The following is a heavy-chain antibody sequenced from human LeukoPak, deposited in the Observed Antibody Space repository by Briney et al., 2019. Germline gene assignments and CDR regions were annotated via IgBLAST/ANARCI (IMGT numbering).Heavy chain of an antibody. CDR3: GMSGDRVPLQDDVFDV. J-gene: IGHJ3*01. V-gene: IGHV5-51*01. D-gene: IGHD1-26*01. Sequence: GESLKISCQVSGSRFTSYCIGWARQMPGKGLEWMGIIYPGDSGPTYSPSFQGQVTISVDKSINTAYLQWSSLQASDTAMYYWGMSGDRVPLQDDVFDVWGQGTMVTVST. CDR2: IYPGDSGP. CDR1: GSRFTSYC.